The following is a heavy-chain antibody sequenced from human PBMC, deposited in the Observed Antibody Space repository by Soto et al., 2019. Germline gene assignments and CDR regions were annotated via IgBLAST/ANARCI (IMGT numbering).Heavy chain of an antibody. Sequence: QLQLQESGPGLVKPSETLSLTCSVSGDSINSDNYYWGWIRQPPGKGLEWIGSIYYRGNTYYNPSLKPRVTISLDKSKSQCSLKLNSVTAADSAVYFCARLEGLATISYYFDYWGQGTLVTVSS. V-gene: IGHV4-39*01. D-gene: IGHD3-9*01. CDR2: IYYRGNT. J-gene: IGHJ4*02. CDR3: ARLEGLATISYYFDY. CDR1: GDSINSDNYY.